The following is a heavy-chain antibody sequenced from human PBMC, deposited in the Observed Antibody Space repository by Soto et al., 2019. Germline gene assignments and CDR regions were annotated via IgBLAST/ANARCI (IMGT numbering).Heavy chain of an antibody. CDR3: ARDYHGIDV. CDR1: GGSFSSGGYY. V-gene: IGHV4-30-2*01. J-gene: IGHJ6*02. Sequence: SETLSLSCTVSGGSFSSGGYYWTWIRQATGKGREWIGNTYKSGSAYYNPSLNSRDTTSVDRSKNQCSLNLTSVTASYTAVYDCARDYHGIDVWGQGTTVTVSS. CDR2: TYKSGSA.